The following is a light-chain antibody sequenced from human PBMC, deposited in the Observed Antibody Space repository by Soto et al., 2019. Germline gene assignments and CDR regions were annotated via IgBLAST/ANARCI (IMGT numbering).Light chain of an antibody. CDR2: GAV. CDR1: QTISRY. J-gene: IGKJ4*01. V-gene: IGKV1-39*01. CDR3: QQSFSTPPT. Sequence: DIQMTQSPSSLSASVGDRVTITCRASQTISRYLNWYQQKPGKAPKLLIFGAVTLQRGVPSRFSGTGSGTDFALTISSLQGEDFATYYCQQSFSTPPTFGGGTKVEIK.